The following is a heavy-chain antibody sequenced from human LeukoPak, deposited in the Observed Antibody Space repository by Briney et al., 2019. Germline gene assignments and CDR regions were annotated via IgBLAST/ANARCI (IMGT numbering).Heavy chain of an antibody. CDR1: SYSISSDYF. CDR3: ARVVLANYYYMDV. D-gene: IGHD5-12*01. Sequence: SETLSLTCIVSSYSISSDYFWGWIRQPPGKGLEWIGSIYRSGSTYYNPSLKSRVTISVDTAKNQFSLKLNSVTAADTAVYYCARVVLANYYYMDVWGKGTTVTVSS. CDR2: IYRSGST. J-gene: IGHJ6*03. V-gene: IGHV4-38-2*02.